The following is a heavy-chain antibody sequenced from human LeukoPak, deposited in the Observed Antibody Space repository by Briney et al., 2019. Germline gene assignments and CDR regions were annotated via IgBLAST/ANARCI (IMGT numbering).Heavy chain of an antibody. CDR3: ARERIVGATYDY. CDR1: GFTFSSYS. Sequence: PGGSLRLSCAASGFTFSSYSMNWVRQAPGKGLEWVSSISSSSSYIYYADSVKGRFTISRDNAKNSLYLQMNSLRAEDTAAYYCARERIVGATYDYGGQGTLATVSP. CDR2: ISSSSSYI. D-gene: IGHD1-26*01. V-gene: IGHV3-21*01. J-gene: IGHJ4*02.